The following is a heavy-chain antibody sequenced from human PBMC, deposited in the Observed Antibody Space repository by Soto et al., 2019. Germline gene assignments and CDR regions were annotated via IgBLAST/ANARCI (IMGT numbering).Heavy chain of an antibody. CDR1: GYTFTSYG. J-gene: IGHJ2*01. CDR3: ARRCSSTRCLDL. CDR2: ISGYNGNT. V-gene: IGHV1-18*01. Sequence: QVQLVQSGAEVKKPGASVKVSCKASGYTFTSYGICWVRQAPGQGVEWMGWISGYNGNTNYAQNLQGRVTMTTDTSTSTVYMELRILGSDETAVYYCARRCSSTRCLDLWGRGTLVIVSS. D-gene: IGHD2-2*01.